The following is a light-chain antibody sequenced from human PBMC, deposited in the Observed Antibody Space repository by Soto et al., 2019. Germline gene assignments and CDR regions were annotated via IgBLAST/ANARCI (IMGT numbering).Light chain of an antibody. Sequence: DIQMTQSPSSVSASVGDRVTISCRASQDIDRWLAWFQHKPGKAPKLLISNASSLQSGVPSRFSGSGSGTDFTLTIASLQFEDFATYYCLQSDTFPYTFGLGTKLEIK. CDR3: LQSDTFPYT. J-gene: IGKJ2*01. V-gene: IGKV1D-12*01. CDR2: NAS. CDR1: QDIDRW.